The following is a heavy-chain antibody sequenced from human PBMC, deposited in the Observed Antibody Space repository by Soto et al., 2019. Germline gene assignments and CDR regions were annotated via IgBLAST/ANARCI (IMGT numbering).Heavy chain of an antibody. CDR1: GFTFSSYG. D-gene: IGHD2-15*01. V-gene: IGHV3-30*18. Sequence: QVQLVESGGGVVQPVRSLRLSCAASGFTFSSYGMHWVRQAPGKGLEWVAVISYDGTNKYYADSVKGRVTISRDNSKNTGYLQMNSLRAEDTAVYYCAKGVVECSGGTCYIGYWGQGTLVTVSS. CDR3: AKGVVECSGGTCYIGY. J-gene: IGHJ4*02. CDR2: ISYDGTNK.